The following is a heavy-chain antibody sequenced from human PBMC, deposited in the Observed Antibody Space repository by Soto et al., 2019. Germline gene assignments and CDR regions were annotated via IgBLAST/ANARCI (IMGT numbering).Heavy chain of an antibody. Sequence: ASVKVSCKVSGYTLTELSMHWVRQAPGKGLEWMGGIGPENGETIYAQKLQGRVTMTTDTSTSTAYMELRSLRSDDTAVYYCARGRIAAAGPFDYWGQGTLVTVSS. CDR2: IGPENGET. CDR1: GYTLTELS. J-gene: IGHJ4*02. V-gene: IGHV1-24*01. CDR3: ARGRIAAAGPFDY. D-gene: IGHD6-13*01.